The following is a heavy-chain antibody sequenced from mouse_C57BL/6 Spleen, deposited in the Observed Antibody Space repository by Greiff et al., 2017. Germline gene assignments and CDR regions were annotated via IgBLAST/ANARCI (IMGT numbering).Heavy chain of an antibody. V-gene: IGHV1-4*01. CDR3: ARAITTGGYFDV. CDR1: GYTFTSYT. Sequence: VQLQQSGAELARPGASVKMSCKASGYTFTSYTMHWVKQRPGQGLEWIGYISPSSGYTKYNQKFKDKATLTADNSSSTAYMQLSSLTSEDSAVYYGARAITTGGYFDVWGTGTTVTVSS. CDR2: ISPSSGYT. D-gene: IGHD1-1*01. J-gene: IGHJ1*03.